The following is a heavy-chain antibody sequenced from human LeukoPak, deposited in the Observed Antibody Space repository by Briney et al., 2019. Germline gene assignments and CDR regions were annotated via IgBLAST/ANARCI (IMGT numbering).Heavy chain of an antibody. CDR1: GFTFDDYA. CDR2: ISWNSGSI. CDR3: AKDIRAAAGTVDY. D-gene: IGHD6-13*01. J-gene: IGHJ4*02. V-gene: IGHV3-9*01. Sequence: PDRSLRLSCAASGFTFDDYAMHWVRQAPGKGLEWVSGISWNSGSIGYADSVKGRFTISRDNAKNSLYLQMNSPRAEDTALYYCAKDIRAAAGTVDYWGQGTLVTVSS.